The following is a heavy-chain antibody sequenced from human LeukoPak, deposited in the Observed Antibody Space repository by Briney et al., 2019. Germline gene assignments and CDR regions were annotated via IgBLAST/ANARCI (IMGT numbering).Heavy chain of an antibody. J-gene: IGHJ6*02. CDR2: IYYSGST. D-gene: IGHD3-22*01. V-gene: IGHV4-59*01. Sequence: SETLSLTCTVSGGSISNYYWSWIRQPPGKGLEWLGYIYYSGSTNYNPSLKSRVTISVDTSKNQFSLSLSSVTAADTAIYYCARDRSPEGYYDSSHWDYYHGMDVWGQGTTVTVSS. CDR1: GGSISNYY. CDR3: ARDRSPEGYYDSSHWDYYHGMDV.